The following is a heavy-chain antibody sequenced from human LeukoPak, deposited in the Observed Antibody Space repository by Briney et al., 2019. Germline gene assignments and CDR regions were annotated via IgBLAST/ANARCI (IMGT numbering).Heavy chain of an antibody. CDR2: ISGSGDNT. V-gene: IGHV3-23*01. D-gene: IGHD3-22*01. CDR1: GFTFSSYA. Sequence: GGSLRLSSAASGFTFSSYAMSWVRQAPGKGLEWVSGISGSGDNTYYADSVKGRFTISRDNSKNSLYVQVNSLGTEDTAAYYCAKGSYYDSSGSFYFDYWGQGTLVTVSS. CDR3: AKGSYYDSSGSFYFDY. J-gene: IGHJ4*02.